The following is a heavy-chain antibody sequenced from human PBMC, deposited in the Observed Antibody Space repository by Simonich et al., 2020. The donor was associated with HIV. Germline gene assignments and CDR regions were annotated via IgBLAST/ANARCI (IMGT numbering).Heavy chain of an antibody. CDR3: ARAGVRQWLVQYLQH. J-gene: IGHJ1*01. Sequence: QVQLVQSGAEVKKPGASVKVSCKASGYTFTGYYMHWVRQAPGQGLEWMGRINPTRGDTKSAHHFQGRVTMTRDTSSSTAYMELSRLTSDDTAIFYCARAGVRQWLVQYLQHWGQGTLVSVSS. CDR1: GYTFTGYY. D-gene: IGHD6-19*01. V-gene: IGHV1-2*06. CDR2: INPTRGDT.